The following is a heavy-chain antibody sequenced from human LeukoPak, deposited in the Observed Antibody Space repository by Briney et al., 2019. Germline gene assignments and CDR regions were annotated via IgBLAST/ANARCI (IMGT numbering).Heavy chain of an antibody. D-gene: IGHD2-2*01. CDR1: GYTFTSYG. CDR3: ARRRSTSCDRVYYYGMDV. J-gene: IGHJ6*02. Sequence: ASVKVSCKASGYTFTSYGINWVRQATGQGLEWMGWMNPNSGNTGYAQKFQGRVTMTRNTSISTAYMELSSLRSEDTAVYYCARRRSTSCDRVYYYGMDVWGQGTTVTVSS. CDR2: MNPNSGNT. V-gene: IGHV1-8*01.